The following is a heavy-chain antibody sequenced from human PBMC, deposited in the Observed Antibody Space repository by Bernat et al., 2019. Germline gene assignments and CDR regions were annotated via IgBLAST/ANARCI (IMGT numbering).Heavy chain of an antibody. V-gene: IGHV3-11*01. Sequence: QVQPVESGGGLVKPGGSLRLSYAASGFTFSDSYMSWIRQAPGKGPEWLSYISGSGSNMFYADSVKGRFTVSRDNAKNTLYLQMNSLEAEDTAVYYCARGGYYGNFDYWGQGTLVTVSS. CDR1: GFTFSDSY. CDR3: ARGGYYGNFDY. J-gene: IGHJ4*02. D-gene: IGHD3-10*01. CDR2: ISGSGSNM.